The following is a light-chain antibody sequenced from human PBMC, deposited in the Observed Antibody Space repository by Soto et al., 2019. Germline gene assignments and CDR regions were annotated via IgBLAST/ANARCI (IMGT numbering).Light chain of an antibody. CDR3: AAGDDSPNASYV. CDR2: SNN. Sequence: QSVLTQPPSASGTPGQRVTISCSGSSSNIGSNTVNWYQQLPVTAPKLLIYSNNQRPSGVPDRFSGSKSGTSASLAISGRQSEDEADYYCAAGDDSPNASYVFGTGPKVTVL. J-gene: IGLJ1*01. V-gene: IGLV1-44*01. CDR1: SSNIGSNT.